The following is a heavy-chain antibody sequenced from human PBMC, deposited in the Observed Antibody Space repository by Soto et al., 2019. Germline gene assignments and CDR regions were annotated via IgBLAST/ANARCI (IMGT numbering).Heavy chain of an antibody. CDR2: IYYSGST. Sequence: SETLSLTCTVSGGSISSYYWSWIRQPPGKGLEWIGYIYYSGSTNYNPSLKSRVTISVDTSKNQFSLKLSSVTAADTAVYYCARDVGYSSSWYAFDIWGQGTMVTVSS. V-gene: IGHV4-59*01. D-gene: IGHD6-13*01. CDR1: GGSISSYY. CDR3: ARDVGYSSSWYAFDI. J-gene: IGHJ3*02.